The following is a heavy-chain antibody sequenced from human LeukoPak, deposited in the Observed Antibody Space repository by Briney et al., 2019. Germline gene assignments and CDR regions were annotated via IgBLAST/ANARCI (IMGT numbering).Heavy chain of an antibody. CDR2: IYYSGST. CDR3: ARDQRSSSRYYYYYMDV. Sequence: SETLSLTCAVYGGSFSGYYWSWIRQPPGKGLEWIGSIYYSGSTYYNPSLKSRVTISVDTSKNQFSLKLSSVTAADTAVYYCARDQRSSSRYYYYYMDVWGKGTTVTVSS. CDR1: GGSFSGYY. J-gene: IGHJ6*03. D-gene: IGHD6-6*01. V-gene: IGHV4-34*01.